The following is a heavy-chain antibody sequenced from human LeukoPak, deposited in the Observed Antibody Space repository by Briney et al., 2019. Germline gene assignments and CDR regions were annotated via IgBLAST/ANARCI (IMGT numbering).Heavy chain of an antibody. D-gene: IGHD2-15*01. Sequence: SETLSLTCTVSGGSISSYYWNWIRQPPGKGLEWIGYIYSSGSTNYNPSLKSRVTISVDTSKNQFSLKLSSVTAAVTAVYYCATRRGYCSGGNCNYYFDYWGQGTLVTVSS. V-gene: IGHV4-59*01. J-gene: IGHJ4*02. CDR2: IYSSGST. CDR3: ATRRGYCSGGNCNYYFDY. CDR1: GGSISSYY.